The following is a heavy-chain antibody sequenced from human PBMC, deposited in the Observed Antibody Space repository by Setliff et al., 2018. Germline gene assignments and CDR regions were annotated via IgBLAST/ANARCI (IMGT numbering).Heavy chain of an antibody. J-gene: IGHJ3*01. D-gene: IGHD6-13*01. CDR2: MDTSGTT. V-gene: IGHV4-4*08. CDR1: GGSISGDY. CDR3: ARRGYSSNWYGDDAFDV. Sequence: SETLSLTCSVSGGSISGDYWSWIRQPPGKGLEWIGYMDTSGTTNYNPSLKSRVTISVDTSKNQFSLKLSSATAADTAVYYCARRGYSSNWYGDDAFDVWGHGTMVTVSS.